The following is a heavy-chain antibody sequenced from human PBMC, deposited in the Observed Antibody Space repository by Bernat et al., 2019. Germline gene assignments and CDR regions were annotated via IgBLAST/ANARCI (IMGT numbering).Heavy chain of an antibody. Sequence: EEQLVESGGGVVQRGGSLRLSCAASGFTFNDFAMHWVRQSPGKGLEWVSLISGDGGTRYYADAVQGRFTITRDNSENSLYLQINSLTTEDTALYYCAKDLLGRGDAFDIWGKGTMVTVSS. CDR3: AKDLLGRGDAFDI. CDR2: ISGDGGTR. CDR1: GFTFNDFA. V-gene: IGHV3-43*02. D-gene: IGHD7-27*01. J-gene: IGHJ3*02.